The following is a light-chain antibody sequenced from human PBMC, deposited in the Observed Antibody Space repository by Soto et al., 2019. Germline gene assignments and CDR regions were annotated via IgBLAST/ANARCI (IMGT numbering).Light chain of an antibody. CDR1: QSISNY. CDR2: AAS. V-gene: IGKV1-39*01. CDR3: QQSYSTPFT. Sequence: DIQMTQSPSSLSASVGDSVTITCRASQSISNYLNWYQQKPGKAPKLLVYAASSLQSGVPSTFSGSGSWKDFTLTISSLPPEDFATYYCQQSYSTPFTFGPGPKVDIK. J-gene: IGKJ3*01.